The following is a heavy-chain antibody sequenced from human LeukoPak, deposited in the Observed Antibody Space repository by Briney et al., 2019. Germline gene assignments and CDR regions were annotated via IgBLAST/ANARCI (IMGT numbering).Heavy chain of an antibody. V-gene: IGHV3-30*18. CDR3: AKATYSTSPGYYFDY. CDR1: GFAFSTYG. J-gene: IGHJ4*02. Sequence: GGSLRLSCAASGFAFSTYGMQWVRQAPGKGLEWVAVISYDGKVKHYTDSVKGRFTISRDNSRNTLYLQMNSLRSEDMAFYYCAKATYSTSPGYYFDYWGQGTLVTVSS. D-gene: IGHD6-6*01. CDR2: ISYDGKVK.